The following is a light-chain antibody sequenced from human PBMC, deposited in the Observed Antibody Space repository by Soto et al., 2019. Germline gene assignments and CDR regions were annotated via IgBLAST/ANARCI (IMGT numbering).Light chain of an antibody. CDR2: RNN. J-gene: IGLJ3*02. CDR1: SSNIGSDF. V-gene: IGLV1-47*01. Sequence: QSVLTQPPSASVTPGQRVTISCSGSSSNIGSDFVFWYQQLPGTAPHLLIYRNNQRPSGVPDRLSGSTSGTSASLAISGLRSEDEADYYCAAWDHSRSGWMIGGGTKLTVL. CDR3: AAWDHSRSGWM.